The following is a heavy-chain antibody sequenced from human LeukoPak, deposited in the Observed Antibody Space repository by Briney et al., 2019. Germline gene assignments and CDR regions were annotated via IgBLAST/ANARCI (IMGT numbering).Heavy chain of an antibody. CDR1: GGSISSYY. D-gene: IGHD2-2*01. CDR2: IFHSGYT. V-gene: IGHV4-59*01. J-gene: IGHJ4*02. Sequence: SETLSLTCTDSGGSISSYYWSWIRQPPGKGLEWIGYIFHSGYTNYNPSLKSRVSISLDTSKSQFSLRLSSVTAADTAVYYCAREVAAAAMDFWGQGTLVTVSS. CDR3: AREVAAAAMDF.